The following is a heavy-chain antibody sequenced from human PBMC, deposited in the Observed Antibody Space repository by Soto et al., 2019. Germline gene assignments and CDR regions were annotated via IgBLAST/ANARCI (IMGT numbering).Heavy chain of an antibody. CDR3: ASLHHIALAGQMDYFDF. Sequence: SETLSLTCTVSGGSISSSSYYWGWFRQPPGKGLEWIASIYYSGSTYYNPSLKSRVTISVDTSKNQFSLKLSSVTAADTAVYYCASLHHIALAGQMDYFDFWGQGTLVTVSA. J-gene: IGHJ4*02. CDR1: GGSISSSSYY. V-gene: IGHV4-39*07. CDR2: IYYSGST. D-gene: IGHD6-19*01.